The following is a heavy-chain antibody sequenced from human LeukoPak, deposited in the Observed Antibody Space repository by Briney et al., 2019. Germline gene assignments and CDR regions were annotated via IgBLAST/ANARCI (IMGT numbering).Heavy chain of an antibody. CDR1: GFTFSSYS. V-gene: IGHV3-21*01. Sequence: GGSLRLSCAASGFTFSSYSMNWVRQAPGKGLEWVSSISSSSSYIYYADSVKGRFTISRDNAKNSLYLQMNSLRAEDTAVYYCARDLFMGATRPLTFDYWGQGTLVTVSS. CDR2: ISSSSSYI. J-gene: IGHJ4*02. D-gene: IGHD1-26*01. CDR3: ARDLFMGATRPLTFDY.